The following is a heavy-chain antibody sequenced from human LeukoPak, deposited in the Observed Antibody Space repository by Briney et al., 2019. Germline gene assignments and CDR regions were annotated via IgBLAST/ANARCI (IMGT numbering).Heavy chain of an antibody. V-gene: IGHV3-23*01. D-gene: IGHD1-26*01. Sequence: GGSLRLSCTASGLSLNNYAMSWVRQVPGKGLEWVSASSSSDDGKWYAESVRGRFTISRDTSKNTVYLQMNSLRAEDMAVYYCARAPKFRLVGVPKGPFDPWGQGTLVTVSS. CDR1: GLSLNNYA. CDR2: SSSSDDGK. CDR3: ARAPKFRLVGVPKGPFDP. J-gene: IGHJ5*02.